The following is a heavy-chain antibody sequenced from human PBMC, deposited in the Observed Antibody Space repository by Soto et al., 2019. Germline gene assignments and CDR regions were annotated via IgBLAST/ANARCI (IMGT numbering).Heavy chain of an antibody. J-gene: IGHJ4*02. CDR3: AIADYGDDDY. CDR2: VKAYRGNT. CDR1: GYTFATST. V-gene: IGHV1-18*01. D-gene: IGHD4-17*01. Sequence: QLQLVQAGPEAKKPGASVKVSYKASGYTFATSTISWLRQAPGQGPEWMGWVKAYRGNTNYAPKHQGRLTMTTDTSTSTAYMELRSLTTDDTAIYSCAIADYGDDDYWGQGTLVTVSS.